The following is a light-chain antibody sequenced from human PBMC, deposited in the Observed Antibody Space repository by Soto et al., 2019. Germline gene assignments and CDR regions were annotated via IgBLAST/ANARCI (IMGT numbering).Light chain of an antibody. CDR3: QQYVSIPLT. J-gene: IGKJ4*01. CDR1: QSFSTTY. CDR2: DAS. Sequence: EIVLTQSPGTLSLSPGERATLSCRASQSFSTTYLAWYQQKPGQAPRLLIYDASTRATGIPDRFSGSVSGTDFTLTISRLEPEDFAVYYCQQYVSIPLTFGGGTKVDIK. V-gene: IGKV3-20*01.